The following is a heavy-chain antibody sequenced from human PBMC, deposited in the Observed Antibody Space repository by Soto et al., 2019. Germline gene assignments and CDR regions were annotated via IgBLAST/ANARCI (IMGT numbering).Heavy chain of an antibody. Sequence: GGSLRLCCAASGFTFSSYGMHWVRQAPGKGLEWVAVISYDGSNKYYADSVKGRFTISRDNYKNTLYLQMNSLRAEDTAVYYCAKDMLGYCSSTSCYTFDYWGQGTLVTVSS. CDR2: ISYDGSNK. CDR3: AKDMLGYCSSTSCYTFDY. CDR1: GFTFSSYG. V-gene: IGHV3-30*18. D-gene: IGHD2-2*02. J-gene: IGHJ4*02.